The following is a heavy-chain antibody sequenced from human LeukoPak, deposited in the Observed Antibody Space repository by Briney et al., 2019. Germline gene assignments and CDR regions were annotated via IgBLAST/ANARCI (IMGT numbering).Heavy chain of an antibody. D-gene: IGHD4-11*01. CDR2: IKSKTDGGTT. CDR3: TTGTVTTPYYYYYYMDV. J-gene: IGHJ6*03. CDR1: GFTFSNAW. Sequence: PGGSLRLSCAASGFTFSNAWMSWVRQAPGKGLEWVGRIKSKTDGGTTDYAAPVKGRFTISRDDSKNTLYLQMNSLKTEDTAVYYCTTGTVTTPYYYYYYMDVWGKGTTVTVSS. V-gene: IGHV3-15*01.